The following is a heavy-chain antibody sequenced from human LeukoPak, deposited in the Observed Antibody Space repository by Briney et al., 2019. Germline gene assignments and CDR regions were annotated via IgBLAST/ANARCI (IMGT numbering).Heavy chain of an antibody. Sequence: GGSLRLSCAASGFTFSSYGIHWVRQSPGKGLEWVAFMQYDGINKYYADSVKGRFTISRDNSKNTHYLQMNSLRAEDTAVYYCAKRANWNDGTFDYWGQGTLVTVSS. CDR3: AKRANWNDGTFDY. V-gene: IGHV3-30*02. CDR2: MQYDGINK. CDR1: GFTFSSYG. D-gene: IGHD1-1*01. J-gene: IGHJ4*02.